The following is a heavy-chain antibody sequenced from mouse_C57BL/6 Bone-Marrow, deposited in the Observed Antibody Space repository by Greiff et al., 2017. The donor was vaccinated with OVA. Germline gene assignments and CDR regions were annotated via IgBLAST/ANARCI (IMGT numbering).Heavy chain of an antibody. CDR2: IRLKSDNYAT. CDR1: GFTFSNYW. J-gene: IGHJ3*01. V-gene: IGHV6-3*01. CDR3: TGGGFAY. Sequence: EVMLVESGGGLVQPGGSMKLSCVASGFTFSNYWMNWVRQSPEKGLEWVAQIRLKSDNYATHYAESLKGRFTISRDDSKSSVYLQMNNLRAEDTGIYYCTGGGFAYWGQGTLVTVSA.